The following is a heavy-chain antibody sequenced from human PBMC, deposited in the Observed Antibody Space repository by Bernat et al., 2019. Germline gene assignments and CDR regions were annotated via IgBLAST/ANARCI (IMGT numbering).Heavy chain of an antibody. V-gene: IGHV3-7*03. Sequence: EVQLVESGGGLVQPGGSLRLSCAASGFTFSSYWMSWVRQAPGKGLEWVANIKQDGSEKYYVDSVKGRFTISRDNSKNTLFLQMNSLRAEDTAVYYCAKDLAHAFDIWGQGTMVTVSS. CDR2: IKQDGSEK. CDR1: GFTFSSYW. J-gene: IGHJ3*02. CDR3: AKDLAHAFDI.